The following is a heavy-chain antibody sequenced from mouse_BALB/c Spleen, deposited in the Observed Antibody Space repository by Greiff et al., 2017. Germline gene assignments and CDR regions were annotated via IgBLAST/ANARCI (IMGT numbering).Heavy chain of an antibody. CDR2: IRNKASGYTT. J-gene: IGHJ3*01. CDR3: ARDEGFAY. Sequence: EVQGVESGAGLVQPGGSLRISCATSGFTFTDYCMSWVRQPPGKALEWLGFIRNKASGYTTEYSASVKGRFTISRDNSQSILYLQMNTLRAEDSATECWARDEGFAYWGQGTLVTVSA. V-gene: IGHV7-3*02. CDR1: GFTFTDYC.